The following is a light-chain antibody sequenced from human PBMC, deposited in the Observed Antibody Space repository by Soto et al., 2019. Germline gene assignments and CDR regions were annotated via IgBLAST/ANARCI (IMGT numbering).Light chain of an antibody. CDR2: KVY. CDR1: QSLVHSDGNTY. V-gene: IGKV2-30*02. CDR3: MQGTHWPPT. J-gene: IGKJ1*01. Sequence: DIVMTQTPLSSPVTLGQPASIPCRSSQSLVHSDGNTYLSRLQQRPGQPQRLLIYKVYNRDSGVQDRFSGSGSGSDFILQIRRVEAEDVGLYFCMQGTHWPPTFGQGTKVDI.